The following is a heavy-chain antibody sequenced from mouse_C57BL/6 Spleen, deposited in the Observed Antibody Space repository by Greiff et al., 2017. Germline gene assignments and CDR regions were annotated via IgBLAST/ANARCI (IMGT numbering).Heavy chain of an antibody. V-gene: IGHV1-62-2*01. CDR3: ARHEGGAYGNYEDWYFDV. Sequence: QVQLQQSGAELVKPGASVKLSCKASGYTFTEYTIHWVKQRSGQGLEWIGWFYPGSGSIKYNEKFKDKATLTADKSSSTVYMELSRLTSEDSAVYFCARHEGGAYGNYEDWYFDVWGTGTTVTVSS. J-gene: IGHJ1*03. CDR2: FYPGSGSI. CDR1: GYTFTEYT. D-gene: IGHD2-1*01.